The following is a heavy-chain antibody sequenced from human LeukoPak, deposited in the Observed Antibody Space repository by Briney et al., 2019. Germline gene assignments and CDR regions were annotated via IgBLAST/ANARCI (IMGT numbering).Heavy chain of an antibody. CDR1: GFTFSSYW. D-gene: IGHD6-19*01. J-gene: IGHJ4*02. CDR3: ARDRGSGWSGFDF. Sequence: PGGSLRLPCAASGFTFSSYWMSWVRQAPGKGLEWVANIKQDGSEKYYVDSVKGRFTISRDNAKNSLYLQMNSLRAEDTAVCYCARDRGSGWSGFDFWGQGTLVTVSS. CDR2: IKQDGSEK. V-gene: IGHV3-7*01.